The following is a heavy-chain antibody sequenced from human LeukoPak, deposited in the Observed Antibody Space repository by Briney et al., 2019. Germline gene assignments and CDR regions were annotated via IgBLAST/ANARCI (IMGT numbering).Heavy chain of an antibody. J-gene: IGHJ4*02. CDR1: GFTFSGSA. CDR2: IRSKANSYAT. D-gene: IGHD6-13*01. Sequence: GGSLRLSCAASGFTFSGSALHWVRQASGKGLEWVGRIRSKANSYATAYAASVKGRFTISRDDSKNTAYLQMNSLKTEDTAVYYCNVVFSAAGQAKDYWGQGTLVTVSS. CDR3: NVVFSAAGQAKDY. V-gene: IGHV3-73*01.